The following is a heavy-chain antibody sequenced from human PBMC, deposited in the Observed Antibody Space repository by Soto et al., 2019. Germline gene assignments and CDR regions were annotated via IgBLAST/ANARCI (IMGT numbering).Heavy chain of an antibody. D-gene: IGHD3-10*01. CDR2: VYDTWST. CDR3: VRQGIGFLHGLVDV. Sequence: QVQVQQSGPGLVKPSETLSLTCTVSSGPSKSHNWGWIRQPPGRGLEWIGYVYDTWSTSYNPSLKSRVTVSAATSTNRISLTLRFLTAADTAVYYCVRQGIGFLHGLVDVWGQGTTVIVSS. V-gene: IGHV4-59*08. J-gene: IGHJ6*01. CDR1: SGPSKSHN.